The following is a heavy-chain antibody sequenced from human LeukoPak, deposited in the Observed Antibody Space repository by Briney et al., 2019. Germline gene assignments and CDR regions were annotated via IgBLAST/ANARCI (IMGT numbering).Heavy chain of an antibody. CDR2: IYHSGST. V-gene: IGHV4-4*02. Sequence: PSETLSLTCAVSGGSISSSNWWNWVRQPPGKGLEWIGEIYHSGSTNYNPSLKSRVTMSVDKSKNQFSLRRISLTAADTAVYYCARDDSSLATAARPLDDWGQGTLVTVSS. CDR1: GGSISSSNW. CDR3: ARDDSSLATAARPLDD. J-gene: IGHJ4*02. D-gene: IGHD6-6*01.